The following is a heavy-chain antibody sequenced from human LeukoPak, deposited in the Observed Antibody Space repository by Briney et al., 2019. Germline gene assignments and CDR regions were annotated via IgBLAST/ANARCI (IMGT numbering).Heavy chain of an antibody. Sequence: ASVKVSCKASGYTFTSYAMHWVRQAPGQRLEWMGWINAGNGNTKYSQKFQGRVTITRDTSASTAYMELSSLRSEDTAAYYCARGASMVRGVIPSEGYYGMDVWGKGTTVTVSS. CDR2: INAGNGNT. J-gene: IGHJ6*04. V-gene: IGHV1-3*01. CDR3: ARGASMVRGVIPSEGYYGMDV. D-gene: IGHD3-10*01. CDR1: GYTFTSYA.